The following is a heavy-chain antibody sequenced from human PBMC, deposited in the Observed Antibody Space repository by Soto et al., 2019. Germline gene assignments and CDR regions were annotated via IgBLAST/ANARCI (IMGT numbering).Heavy chain of an antibody. Sequence: GGSLRLSCAASRFTFKNYGMHWVRQAPGKGLEWVAIIWYDGSNKYYADSVKGRFIISRDDSKNTVYLQMNSLRAEDTAVYYCARDRYYRYFDYWGQGTLVTVSS. V-gene: IGHV3-33*01. D-gene: IGHD1-26*01. J-gene: IGHJ4*02. CDR1: RFTFKNYG. CDR3: ARDRYYRYFDY. CDR2: IWYDGSNK.